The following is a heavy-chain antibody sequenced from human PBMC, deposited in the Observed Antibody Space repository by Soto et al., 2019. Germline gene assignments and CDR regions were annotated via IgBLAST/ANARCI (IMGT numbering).Heavy chain of an antibody. CDR1: GGTFSSYA. CDR2: IIPIFGTA. D-gene: IGHD2-2*01. Sequence: AVKVSCKASGGTFSSYAISWVRHAPGQGLEWMGGIIPIFGTANYAQKFQGRVTITADKSTSTAYMELSSLRSEDTAVNYCARVYAPRNYYYYGMDVWGQGTTVTVSS. J-gene: IGHJ6*02. V-gene: IGHV1-69*06. CDR3: ARVYAPRNYYYYGMDV.